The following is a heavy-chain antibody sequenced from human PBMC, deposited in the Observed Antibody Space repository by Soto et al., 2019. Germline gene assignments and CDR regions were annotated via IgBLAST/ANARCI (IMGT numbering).Heavy chain of an antibody. CDR1: GGSFSGYY. J-gene: IGHJ4*02. Sequence: SETLSLTCAVYGGSFSGYYWSWIRQPPGKGLEWIGEINHSGSTNYNPSLKSRVTISVDTSKNQFSLKLSSVTAADTAVYYCARGASGYYDSSGYYSPYYFDYWGQGTLVTAPQ. CDR3: ARGASGYYDSSGYYSPYYFDY. V-gene: IGHV4-34*01. CDR2: INHSGST. D-gene: IGHD3-22*01.